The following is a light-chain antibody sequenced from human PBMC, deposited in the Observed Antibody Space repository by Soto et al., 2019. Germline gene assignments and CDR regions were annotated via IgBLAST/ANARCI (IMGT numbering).Light chain of an antibody. J-gene: IGKJ1*01. CDR3: QQSNSFPPT. Sequence: DIQMTQSPSSVSASVGDRVTITCRASQGISSWLAWYQQKPGKTPKLLIYAASSLKSGVPSRFSGSESGIDFSFTISSLQPEDFATYYCQQSNSFPPTFGQGTKVEIK. CDR1: QGISSW. V-gene: IGKV1-12*01. CDR2: AAS.